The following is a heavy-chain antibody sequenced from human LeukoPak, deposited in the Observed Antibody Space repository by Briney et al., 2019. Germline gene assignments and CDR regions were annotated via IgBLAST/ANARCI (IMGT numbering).Heavy chain of an antibody. CDR3: ARGRPVLLWFGEPSNWFDP. D-gene: IGHD3-10*01. Sequence: PSETLSLTSAVYGGSFNGYYWSWIRQPPGKGLEWIGEINHSGSTNYNPSLKSRVTISVDTSKNQFSLKLSSVTAADTAVYYCARGRPVLLWFGEPSNWFDPWGQGTLVTVSS. CDR1: GGSFNGYY. J-gene: IGHJ5*02. CDR2: INHSGST. V-gene: IGHV4-34*01.